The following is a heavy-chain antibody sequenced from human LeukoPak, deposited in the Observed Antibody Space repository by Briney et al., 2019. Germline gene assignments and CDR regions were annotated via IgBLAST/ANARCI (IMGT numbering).Heavy chain of an antibody. D-gene: IGHD2/OR15-2a*01. CDR1: GFTFSSYW. CDR2: INSDGSST. J-gene: IGHJ4*02. V-gene: IGHV3-74*01. CDR3: ARTLRSEYYFDY. Sequence: GGCLSLSCAASGFTFSSYWMHWVRRAPGRGLVWVSRINSDGSSTSYADSVKGRFTISRDNAKNTLYLQMNSLRAEDTAVFYCARTLRSEYYFDYWGQGTLVTVS.